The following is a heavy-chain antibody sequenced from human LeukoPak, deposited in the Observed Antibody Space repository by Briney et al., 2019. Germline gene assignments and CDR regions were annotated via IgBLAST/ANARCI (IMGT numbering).Heavy chain of an antibody. CDR1: GGSISSSSDY. CDR3: ARRAYSAAYWKHFDY. V-gene: IGHV4-39*01. D-gene: IGHD1-1*01. J-gene: IGHJ4*02. Sequence: SETLSLTCTVSGGSISSSSDYWGWIRQAPGKGLEWIGSIYYHENTYYNSSLKSRVTISVDMSKNQLSLKLNSVTAADTAVYFCARRAYSAAYWKHFDYWGQGTLVTVSS. CDR2: IYYHENT.